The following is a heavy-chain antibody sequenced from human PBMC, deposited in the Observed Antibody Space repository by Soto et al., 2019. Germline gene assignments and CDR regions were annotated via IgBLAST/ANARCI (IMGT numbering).Heavy chain of an antibody. CDR1: GFTFSSHW. Sequence: ESGGGLVQPGGSLRLSCAASGFTFSSHWMSWVRQAPGKGLEWVANIKEDGSEKYYVDSVKGRFTVSRDNAKNSLSLEMSSLGAEDTALYYCARVDFWSGFWGLDYWGQGTLVTVSS. D-gene: IGHD3-3*01. V-gene: IGHV3-7*01. CDR3: ARVDFWSGFWGLDY. J-gene: IGHJ4*02. CDR2: IKEDGSEK.